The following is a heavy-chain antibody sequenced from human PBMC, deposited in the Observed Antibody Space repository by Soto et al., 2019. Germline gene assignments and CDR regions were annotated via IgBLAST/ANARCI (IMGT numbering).Heavy chain of an antibody. CDR2: ISGDGTGT. CDR1: GFTSSSYW. J-gene: IGHJ6*02. CDR3: GRGIITAVGMDI. V-gene: IGHV3-74*01. Sequence: SLRLSCAASGFTSSSYWMHWVRQAPGKGLVWVSQISGDGTGTHYADSVKGRFTISRDNAKNTLYLQMNSLRAEDTGIYYCGRGIITAVGMDIWGQGTTVTVSS.